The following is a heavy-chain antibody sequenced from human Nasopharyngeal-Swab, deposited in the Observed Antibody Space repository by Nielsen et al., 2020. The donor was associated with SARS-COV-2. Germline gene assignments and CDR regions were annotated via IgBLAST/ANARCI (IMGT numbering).Heavy chain of an antibody. J-gene: IGHJ4*02. CDR1: GFTFSSYW. D-gene: IGHD2-2*01. Sequence: GESLKISCAASGFTFSSYWMSWVRQAPGKGLEWVANIKQDGSEKYYVDSVKGRFTISRDNAKNSLYLQMNSLRAEDTAVYYCARDIVVVPVTFDYWGQGTLVTVSS. V-gene: IGHV3-7*01. CDR2: IKQDGSEK. CDR3: ARDIVVVPVTFDY.